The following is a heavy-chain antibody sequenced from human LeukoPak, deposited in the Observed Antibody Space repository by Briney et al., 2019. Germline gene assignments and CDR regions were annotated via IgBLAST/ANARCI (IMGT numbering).Heavy chain of an antibody. J-gene: IGHJ3*01. Sequence: PGGSLRLSCAASGFTFSSYAMSWVRQAPGEGLEWVSGISGSGGGTFYADSVKGRFTISRDNSKNTLFLQVNSLRAEDTAVYYCAKGGRGMTTVTTDASDVWGQGTVVTVSS. CDR1: GFTFSSYA. D-gene: IGHD4-17*01. CDR2: ISGSGGGT. CDR3: AKGGRGMTTVTTDASDV. V-gene: IGHV3-23*01.